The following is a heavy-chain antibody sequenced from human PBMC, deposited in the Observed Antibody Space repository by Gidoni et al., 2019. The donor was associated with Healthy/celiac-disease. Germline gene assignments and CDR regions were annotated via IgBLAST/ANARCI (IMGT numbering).Heavy chain of an antibody. CDR2: ISGSGGST. CDR3: AKAPNYYDSSGYFDY. Sequence: EVQLLESGGGWVQPGGSLRLSCAASGFTFSSYAMSWVRQAPGKGLGWVSVISGSGGSTYYADSVKGRFTISRDNSKNTLYRQMNSLRAEDTAVYYCAKAPNYYDSSGYFDYWGQGTLVTVSS. CDR1: GFTFSSYA. J-gene: IGHJ4*02. D-gene: IGHD3-22*01. V-gene: IGHV3-23*01.